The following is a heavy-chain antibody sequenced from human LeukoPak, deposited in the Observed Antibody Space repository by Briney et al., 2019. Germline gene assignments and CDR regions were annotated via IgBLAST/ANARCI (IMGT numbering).Heavy chain of an antibody. V-gene: IGHV3-23*01. CDR1: GFTFSSYA. CDR3: AKQTGGSCYSGFDS. D-gene: IGHD2-15*01. J-gene: IGHJ4*02. CDR2: ICGNNGNT. Sequence: PGGSLRLSRAASGFTFSSYAMSWVRQAPGKGLEWVSDICGNNGNTYYADSVKGRFTISRDNSKNTLYLQMNSLRAEDTAVYYCAKQTGGSCYSGFDSWGQGTLVTVST.